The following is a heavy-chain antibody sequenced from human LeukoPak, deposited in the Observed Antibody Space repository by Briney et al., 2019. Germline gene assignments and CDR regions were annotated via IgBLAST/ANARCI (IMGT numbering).Heavy chain of an antibody. Sequence: PSETLSLTCTVSGGSISSNYWSWIRQPPGKGLEWIGYIYYSGSTNYNPSLKSRVTISVDTSKNQFSLKLSSVTAADTAVYYCARDPGIHCSGGSCYSYYYYMDVWGKGTTVTVPS. CDR1: GGSISSNY. CDR2: IYYSGST. V-gene: IGHV4-59*01. D-gene: IGHD2-15*01. J-gene: IGHJ6*03. CDR3: ARDPGIHCSGGSCYSYYYYMDV.